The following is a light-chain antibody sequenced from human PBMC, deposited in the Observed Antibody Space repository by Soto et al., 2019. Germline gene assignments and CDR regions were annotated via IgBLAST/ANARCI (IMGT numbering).Light chain of an antibody. Sequence: DIVMTQSPDSLAVSLGERATINCKSSQSVLYNSNNKNYLAWYQQKPGQPPKLLIYLASTRESGVPDRFSGSGSGTEFTLTISSLQAEDVAVYYCQQYYNTPLFTFCPGTKVEIK. CDR2: LAS. J-gene: IGKJ3*01. CDR1: QSVLYNSNNKNY. CDR3: QQYYNTPLFT. V-gene: IGKV4-1*01.